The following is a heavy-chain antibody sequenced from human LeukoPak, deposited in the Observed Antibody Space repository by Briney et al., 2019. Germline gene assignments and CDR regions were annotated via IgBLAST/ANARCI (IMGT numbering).Heavy chain of an antibody. Sequence: GGSLRLSCAASGFTFSSYAMHWVRQAPGKGLEWVAVISYDGSNKYYADSVKGRFTISRDNSKNTLYLQMNSLRAEDTAVYYCARDSGQPSNYYYGMDVWGQGTTVTVSS. CDR2: ISYDGSNK. J-gene: IGHJ6*02. D-gene: IGHD4-11*01. CDR1: GFTFSSYA. V-gene: IGHV3-30-3*01. CDR3: ARDSGQPSNYYYGMDV.